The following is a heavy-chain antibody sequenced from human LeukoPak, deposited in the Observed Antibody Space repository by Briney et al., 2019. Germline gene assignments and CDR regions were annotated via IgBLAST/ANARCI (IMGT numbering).Heavy chain of an antibody. D-gene: IGHD5-18*01. Sequence: SETLSLTCAVSGGSISSGGYSWSWIRQPPGKGLEWIGYIYYSGSTYYNPSLKSRVTISVDTSKNQFSLKLSSVTAADTAVYYCARDKDTATFVFDPWGQGTLVTVSS. V-gene: IGHV4-30-4*07. CDR3: ARDKDTATFVFDP. J-gene: IGHJ5*02. CDR2: IYYSGST. CDR1: GGSISSGGYS.